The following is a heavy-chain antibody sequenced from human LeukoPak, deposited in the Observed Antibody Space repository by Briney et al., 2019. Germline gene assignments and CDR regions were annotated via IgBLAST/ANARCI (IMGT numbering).Heavy chain of an antibody. CDR3: ARVEDYDIMTGFDY. D-gene: IGHD3-9*01. J-gene: IGHJ4*02. CDR1: GFTFSSYW. V-gene: IGHV3-7*01. Sequence: GGSLRLSCAASGFTFSSYWMSWVRQAPGKGLEWVANIKQDESEKYYVDSVKGRFTISRDNAKNSLYLQMNSLRAEDTAVYYCARVEDYDIMTGFDYWGQGTLVTVSS. CDR2: IKQDESEK.